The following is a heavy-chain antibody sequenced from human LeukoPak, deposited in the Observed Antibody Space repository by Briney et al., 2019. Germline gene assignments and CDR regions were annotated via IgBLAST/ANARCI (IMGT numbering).Heavy chain of an antibody. CDR2: TYYRSKWYN. Sequence: SQTLSLTCAISGDSVSSNSAAWNWIRQSPSRGLEWLGRTYYRSKWYNDYAVSVKSRITINPDTSKNQFSLQLNSVTPEDTAVYYCARGGLRRQLVNYYYYYMDVWGQGTMVTVSS. D-gene: IGHD6-6*01. CDR3: ARGGLRRQLVNYYYYYMDV. J-gene: IGHJ6*03. V-gene: IGHV6-1*01. CDR1: GDSVSSNSAA.